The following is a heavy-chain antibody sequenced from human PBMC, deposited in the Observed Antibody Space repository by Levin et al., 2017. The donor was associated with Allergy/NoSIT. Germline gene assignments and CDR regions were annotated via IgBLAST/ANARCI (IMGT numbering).Heavy chain of an antibody. V-gene: IGHV3-21*01. J-gene: IGHJ4*02. CDR2: ISSSSSYI. Sequence: GGSLRLSCAASGFTFSSYSMNWVRQAPGKGLEWVSSISSSSSYIYYADSVKGRFTISRDNAKNSLYLQMNSLRAEDTAVYYCARGNSGYDLTFDYWGQGTLVTVSS. CDR3: ARGNSGYDLTFDY. CDR1: GFTFSSYS. D-gene: IGHD5-12*01.